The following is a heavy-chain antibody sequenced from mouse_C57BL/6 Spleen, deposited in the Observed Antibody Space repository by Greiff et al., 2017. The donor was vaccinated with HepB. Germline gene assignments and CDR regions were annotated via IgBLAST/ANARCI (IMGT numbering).Heavy chain of an antibody. J-gene: IGHJ4*01. Sequence: EVQLQQSGPELVKPGASVKISCKASGYTFTDYYMNWVKQSHGKSLEWIGDINPNNGGTSYNQKFKGKATLTVDKSSSTAYMELRSLTSEDSAVYYCAREGDYDYDGLMDYWGQGTSVTVSS. CDR2: INPNNGGT. CDR1: GYTFTDYY. V-gene: IGHV1-26*01. D-gene: IGHD2-4*01. CDR3: AREGDYDYDGLMDY.